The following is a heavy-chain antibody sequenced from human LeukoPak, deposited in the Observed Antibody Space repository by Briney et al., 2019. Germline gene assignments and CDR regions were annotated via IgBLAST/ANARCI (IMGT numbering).Heavy chain of an antibody. CDR3: AKGSATPY. V-gene: IGHV3-21*04. D-gene: IGHD1-26*01. Sequence: GGSLRLSCAASGFTFSRYSMNWVRQAPGKGLEWVSSISGSSSFIYYADSVKGRFTISRDNAKNSLYLQMNSLRAEDTAVYYCAKGSATPYWGQGTLVTVST. J-gene: IGHJ4*02. CDR1: GFTFSRYS. CDR2: ISGSSSFI.